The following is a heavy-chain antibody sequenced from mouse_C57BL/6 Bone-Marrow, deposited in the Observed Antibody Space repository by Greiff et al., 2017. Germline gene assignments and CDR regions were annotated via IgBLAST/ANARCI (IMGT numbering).Heavy chain of an antibody. CDR3: ARGGRWLLQRDFDY. Sequence: EVKLMESGPELVKPGASVKISCKASGYSFTGYYMNWVKQSPEKSLEWIGEINPSTGGTTYNQKFKAKATLTVDKSSSTAYMQLKSLTSEDSAVYYCARGGRWLLQRDFDYWGQGTTLTVSS. J-gene: IGHJ2*01. V-gene: IGHV1-42*01. CDR1: GYSFTGYY. D-gene: IGHD2-3*01. CDR2: INPSTGGT.